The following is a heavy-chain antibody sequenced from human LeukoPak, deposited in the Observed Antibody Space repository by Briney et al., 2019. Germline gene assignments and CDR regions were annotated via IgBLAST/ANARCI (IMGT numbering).Heavy chain of an antibody. CDR2: ISSSSSYI. CDR3: ASGSVGVVQSAYSDY. CDR1: GFTFRNYN. Sequence: GGSLRLSCAASGFTFRNYNMNWVRQAPGKGQEWVSYISSSSSYIYYGDSVKGRFTISRDNAKNSLYLQMNSLRAEDTAVYYCASGSVGVVQSAYSDYWGQGTLVTVSS. V-gene: IGHV3-21*01. J-gene: IGHJ4*02. D-gene: IGHD3-3*01.